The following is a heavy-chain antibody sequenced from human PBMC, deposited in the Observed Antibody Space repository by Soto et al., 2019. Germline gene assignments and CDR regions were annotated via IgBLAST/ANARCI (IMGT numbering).Heavy chain of an antibody. J-gene: IGHJ4*02. CDR1: GFTFSSYS. V-gene: IGHV3-21*01. CDR2: ISSSSSYI. CDR3: ARDAGGIAPPI. Sequence: TGGSLRLSCAASGFTFSSYSMNWVRQAPGKGLEWVSSISSSSSYIYYADSVKGRFTISRDNAKNSLYLQMNSLRAEDTAVYYCARDAGGIAPPIWGQGTLVTVSS. D-gene: IGHD6-13*01.